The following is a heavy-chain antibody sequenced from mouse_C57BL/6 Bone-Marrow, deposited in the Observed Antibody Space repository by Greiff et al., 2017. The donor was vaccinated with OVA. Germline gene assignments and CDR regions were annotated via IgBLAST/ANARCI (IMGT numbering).Heavy chain of an antibody. CDR2: IDPETGGT. Sequence: QVQLKESGAELVRPGASVTLSCKASGYTFTDYEMHWVKQTPVHGLEWIGAIDPETGGTAYNQKFKGKAILTADKSSSTAYMELRSLTSEDSAVYYCTNTYYSNFYYAMDYWGQGTSVTVSS. D-gene: IGHD2-5*01. V-gene: IGHV1-15*01. CDR1: GYTFTDYE. CDR3: TNTYYSNFYYAMDY. J-gene: IGHJ4*01.